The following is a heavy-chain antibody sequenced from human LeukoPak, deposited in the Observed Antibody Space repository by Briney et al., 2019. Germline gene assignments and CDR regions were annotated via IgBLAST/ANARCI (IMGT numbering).Heavy chain of an antibody. CDR1: GDSISSGNY. V-gene: IGHV4-38-2*02. J-gene: IGHJ3*02. D-gene: IGHD2-15*01. CDR3: ARVPEIKDIVVVVAATNDAFDI. Sequence: PSETLSLICTVSGDSISSGNYWGWIRQPPGKGLEWIGSIYYSGSTYYNPSLKSRVTISVDTSKNQFSLKLSSVTAADTAVYYCARVPEIKDIVVVVAATNDAFDIWGQGTMVTVSS. CDR2: IYYSGST.